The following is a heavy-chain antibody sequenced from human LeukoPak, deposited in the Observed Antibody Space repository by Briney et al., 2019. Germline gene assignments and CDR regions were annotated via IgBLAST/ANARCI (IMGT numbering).Heavy chain of an antibody. CDR1: GYTFTGYY. V-gene: IGHV1-2*02. J-gene: IGHJ5*02. CDR3: ARDPEFYYYYGSGTLDP. CDR2: INPNSGGT. Sequence: GASVKVSCKASGYTFTGYYMHWVRQAPGQGLEWMGWINPNSGGTNYAQKFQGRVTMTRDTSISTAYMELSRLRSDDTAVYYCARDPEFYYYYGSGTLDPWGQGTLVTVSS. D-gene: IGHD3-10*01.